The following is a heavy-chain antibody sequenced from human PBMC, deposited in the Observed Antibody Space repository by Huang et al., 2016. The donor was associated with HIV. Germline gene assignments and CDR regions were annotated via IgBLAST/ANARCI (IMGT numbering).Heavy chain of an antibody. Sequence: QLLLQESGPGLVKPSEALALTCAVSGGSIRSSDYHWGWIRQPPGKGLEWIGSIYYKWSTHYMPSLKSRVTIAVDTSKNLFFLNLTSMTAADTAVYYCARHREGPVAYYSGWGSHLNYMDVWGRGRTVVVSS. J-gene: IGHJ6*03. D-gene: IGHD3-10*01. V-gene: IGHV4-39*01. CDR2: IYYKWST. CDR3: ARHREGPVAYYSGWGSHLNYMDV. CDR1: GGSIRSSDYH.